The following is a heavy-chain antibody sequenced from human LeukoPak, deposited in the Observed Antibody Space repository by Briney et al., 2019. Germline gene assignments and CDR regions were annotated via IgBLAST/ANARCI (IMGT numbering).Heavy chain of an antibody. Sequence: GASVKVSCKASGYTFTDYYMHWVRQAPGQGLEWMGWISAYNGNTNYAQKLQGRVTMTTDTSTSTAYMELRSLRSDDTAVYYCAREGLGYYGSGTYNWFDPWGQGTLVTVSS. CDR1: GYTFTDYY. CDR2: ISAYNGNT. V-gene: IGHV1-18*04. D-gene: IGHD3-10*01. CDR3: AREGLGYYGSGTYNWFDP. J-gene: IGHJ5*02.